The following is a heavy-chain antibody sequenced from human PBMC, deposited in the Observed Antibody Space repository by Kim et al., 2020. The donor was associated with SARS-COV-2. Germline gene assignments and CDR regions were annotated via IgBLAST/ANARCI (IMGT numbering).Heavy chain of an antibody. D-gene: IGHD2-15*01. V-gene: IGHV4-59*13. CDR1: GGSISSYY. CDR2: IYYSGST. J-gene: IGHJ5*02. CDR3: ARRVVVAATSGVGWFDP. Sequence: SETLSLTCTVSGGSISSYYWSWIRQPPGKGLEWIGYIYYSGSTNYNPSLKSRVTISVDTSKNQFSLKLSSVTAADTAVYYCARRVVVAATSGVGWFDPWGQGTLVTVSS.